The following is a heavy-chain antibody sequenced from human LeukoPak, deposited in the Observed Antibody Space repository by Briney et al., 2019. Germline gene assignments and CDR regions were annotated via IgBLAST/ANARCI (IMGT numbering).Heavy chain of an antibody. D-gene: IGHD6-13*01. Sequence: PSQTLSLTCTVSGGSINSGDYYWSWIRQPPGKGLEWIGYIHHSGSTYYYNPSLKSRVTMSVDTSKNQFSLKLSSVGAADTAVYYCVRDRSRPNPFFDSWGQGTLVTVSS. V-gene: IGHV4-30-4*01. CDR2: IHHSGSTY. J-gene: IGHJ4*02. CDR1: GGSINSGDYY. CDR3: VRDRSRPNPFFDS.